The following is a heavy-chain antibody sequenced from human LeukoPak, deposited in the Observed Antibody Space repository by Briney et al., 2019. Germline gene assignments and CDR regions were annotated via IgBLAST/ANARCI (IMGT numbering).Heavy chain of an antibody. Sequence: PGESLKISCKGSGYSFTSYWIGWVRQMPGKGLEWMGIIYPGDSDTRYSPAFHGQVTMSFDKSINTAYLQWTSLKASDTAMYYCARHEARGRRIKIWLRVDYWGQGTPVTVSS. D-gene: IGHD5-18*01. CDR3: ARHEARGRRIKIWLRVDY. CDR2: IYPGDSDT. V-gene: IGHV5-51*01. CDR1: GYSFTSYW. J-gene: IGHJ4*02.